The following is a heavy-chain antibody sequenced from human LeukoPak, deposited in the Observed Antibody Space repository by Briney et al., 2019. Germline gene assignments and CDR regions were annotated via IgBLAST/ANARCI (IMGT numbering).Heavy chain of an antibody. V-gene: IGHV1-69*05. D-gene: IGHD3-16*01. CDR1: GGTFGTSA. Sequence: GSSVKVFCKASGGTFGTSAISWVRQAPGLGLEWVGGIIPIFGAPDYAQKFQGRVSITTDDSTTTAYMELSSLRSEDTAVYYCATDFRRQQSIGGNYYYSTDVWGEGTTVTVSS. CDR2: IIPIFGAP. CDR3: ATDFRRQQSIGGNYYYSTDV. J-gene: IGHJ6*03.